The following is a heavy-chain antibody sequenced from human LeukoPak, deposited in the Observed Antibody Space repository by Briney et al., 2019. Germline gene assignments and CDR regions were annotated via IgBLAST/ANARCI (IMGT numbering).Heavy chain of an antibody. CDR3: ARQRPYSSSWLDAFDI. V-gene: IGHV5-51*01. D-gene: IGHD6-13*01. CDR2: IYPGDSDT. CDR1: GYSFTTYW. J-gene: IGHJ3*02. Sequence: GESLKISCKGSGYSFTTYWIGWVRQMPGKGLEWMAIIYPGDSDTRYSPSFQGQVTISADKSISTAYLQWSSLKASDTAMYYCARQRPYSSSWLDAFDIWGQGTMVTVSS.